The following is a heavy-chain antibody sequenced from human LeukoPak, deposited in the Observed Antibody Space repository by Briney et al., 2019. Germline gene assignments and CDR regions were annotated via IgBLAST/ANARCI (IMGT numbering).Heavy chain of an antibody. CDR2: ISGSGGST. CDR1: GFTFSSCA. J-gene: IGHJ4*02. Sequence: GGSLRLSCAASGFTFSSCAMSWVRQAPGKGLEWVSAISGSGGSTYYADSVKGRFTISRDNAKNSLYLQMNSLRAEDTALYYCAKDGASSGYYYGGFSDYWGQGTLVTVSS. V-gene: IGHV3-23*01. D-gene: IGHD3-22*01. CDR3: AKDGASSGYYYGGFSDY.